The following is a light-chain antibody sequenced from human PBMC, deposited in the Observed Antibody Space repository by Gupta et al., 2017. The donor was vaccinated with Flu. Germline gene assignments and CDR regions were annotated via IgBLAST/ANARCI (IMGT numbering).Light chain of an antibody. J-gene: IGKJ1*01. Sequence: PVTVGQPAGNCGRSSRRLVHSNDNWLVRWLQQRTREPTRLIIYKITIRCWGVPERCSGSGGGKDFPLKSSREEDEDVGVYYCKQDRLSRTFGQGTKVEIK. CDR2: KIT. V-gene: IGKV2-24*01. CDR3: KQDRLSRT. CDR1: RRLVHSNDNWL.